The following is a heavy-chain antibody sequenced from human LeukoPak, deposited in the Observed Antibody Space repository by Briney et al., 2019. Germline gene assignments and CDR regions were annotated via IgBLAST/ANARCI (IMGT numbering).Heavy chain of an antibody. CDR3: ARGRVPWYDTAMATRAWYFDL. CDR1: GYTFTSYG. J-gene: IGHJ2*01. D-gene: IGHD5-18*01. CDR2: ISAYNGNT. Sequence: GASVKVSCKASGYTFTSYGISWVRQAPGQGLEWMGWISAYNGNTNYAQKLQGRVTMTTDTSTSTAYMELRSLRSDDTAVYYCARGRVPWYDTAMATRAWYFDLWGRGTLVTVSS. V-gene: IGHV1-18*01.